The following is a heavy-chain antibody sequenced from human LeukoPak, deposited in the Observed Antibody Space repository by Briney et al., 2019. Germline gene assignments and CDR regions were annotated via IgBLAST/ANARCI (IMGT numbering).Heavy chain of an antibody. Sequence: GASVKVSCKASGGTFSSYAISWVRQAPGQGLEWMGGIIPIFGTANYAQKFQGRVTITADESTSTAYMELSSLRSEDTAVYYCAGRDANVNIVPTLFPFDYWGQGTLATVSS. V-gene: IGHV1-69*13. CDR2: IIPIFGTA. J-gene: IGHJ4*02. D-gene: IGHD5-12*01. CDR1: GGTFSSYA. CDR3: AGRDANVNIVPTLFPFDY.